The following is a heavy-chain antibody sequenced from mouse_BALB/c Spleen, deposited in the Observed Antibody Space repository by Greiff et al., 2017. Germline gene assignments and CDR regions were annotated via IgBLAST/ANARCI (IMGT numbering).Heavy chain of an antibody. Sequence: DVKLQESGAELVKPGASVKLSCTASGFNIKDTYMHWVKQRPEQGLEWIGRIVPANGNTKYDAKFQGKATITADTSSNTAYLQRSSLTSEDTAVYYCATGDSSGYLYWGQGTTLTVSS. J-gene: IGHJ2*01. V-gene: IGHV14-3*02. CDR1: GFNIKDTY. CDR3: ATGDSSGYLY. D-gene: IGHD3-2*01. CDR2: IVPANGNT.